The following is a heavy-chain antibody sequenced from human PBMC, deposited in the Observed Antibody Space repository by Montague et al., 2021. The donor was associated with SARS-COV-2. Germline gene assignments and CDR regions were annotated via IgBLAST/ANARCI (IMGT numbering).Heavy chain of an antibody. D-gene: IGHD1-26*01. Sequence: TLSLTCTVSGGSISSGNYYWSWIRQPAGKGLEWIGRIYTSGSTNYNPSLKGRVTISADTSKNQFSLKLSSMTAADTAVYYCAREVGRYYDWHPDSWGQGTLVTVSS. CDR3: AREVGRYYDWHPDS. CDR1: GGSISSGNYY. CDR2: IYTSGST. J-gene: IGHJ4*02. V-gene: IGHV4-61*02.